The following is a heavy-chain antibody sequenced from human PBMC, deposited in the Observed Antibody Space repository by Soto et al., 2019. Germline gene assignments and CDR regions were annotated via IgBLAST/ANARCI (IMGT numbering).Heavy chain of an antibody. CDR2: ISGYNGDT. Sequence: QGQLVQSGPEVKKPGASVKVSCKTSGYTFSRYGISWVRQAPGQGLEWMGWISGYNGDTNYAQKVQGRVTMTIDTSTYTAYMGLRSLTSDDTAIYYCAKNGQPPYYYYGMDVWGQGTTVTVSS. J-gene: IGHJ6*02. D-gene: IGHD2-8*01. CDR3: AKNGQPPYYYYGMDV. V-gene: IGHV1-18*01. CDR1: GYTFSRYG.